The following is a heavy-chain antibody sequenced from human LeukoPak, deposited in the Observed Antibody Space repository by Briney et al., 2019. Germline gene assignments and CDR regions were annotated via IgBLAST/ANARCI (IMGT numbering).Heavy chain of an antibody. Sequence: GGSLRLSCAASGFTLSSYAMHWVSQAPGKGLEYVSAISSNGGSTYYANSVKGRFTISRDNSKNTLYLQMGSLRAEDMAVYYCAREGNWNYRYFDYWGQGTLVTVSS. CDR1: GFTLSSYA. D-gene: IGHD1-7*01. CDR3: AREGNWNYRYFDY. V-gene: IGHV3-64*01. J-gene: IGHJ4*02. CDR2: ISSNGGST.